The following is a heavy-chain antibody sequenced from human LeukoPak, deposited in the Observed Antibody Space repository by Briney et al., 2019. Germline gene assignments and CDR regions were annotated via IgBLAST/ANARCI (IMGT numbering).Heavy chain of an antibody. CDR2: IDPSDSYT. D-gene: IGHD6-19*01. CDR3: ARNIAVAGTFDY. Sequence: GESLKISCKGSGYSFTSYWINWVRQVPGKGLEWMGRIDPSDSYTNYSPSFQGHVTISADKSISTAYLQWSSLKASDTAMYYCARNIAVAGTFDYWGQGTLVTVSS. J-gene: IGHJ4*02. CDR1: GYSFTSYW. V-gene: IGHV5-10-1*01.